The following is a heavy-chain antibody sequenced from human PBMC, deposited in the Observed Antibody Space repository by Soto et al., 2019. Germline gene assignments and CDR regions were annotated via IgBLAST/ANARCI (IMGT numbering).Heavy chain of an antibody. V-gene: IGHV1-2*02. CDR2: INAHSGGT. J-gene: IGHJ5*02. CDR1: GFSFTGYY. CDR3: AKELTRQLASWLDP. Sequence: ASVKVSCKASGFSFTGYYIHWLRQAPGQGLEWMGWINAHSGGTEYAQKFQGRVTLTRDTSIATAYLTLTSLTSDDTALYYCAKELTRQLASWLDPRGQGTPVNVSS. D-gene: IGHD6-6*01.